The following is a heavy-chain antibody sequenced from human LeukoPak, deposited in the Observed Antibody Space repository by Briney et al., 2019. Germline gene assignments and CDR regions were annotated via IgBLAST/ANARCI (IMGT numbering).Heavy chain of an antibody. CDR2: IYNDGRT. CDR3: AVLSTRAWFYK. CDR1: GFTFSSYA. V-gene: IGHV3-66*01. Sequence: PGRSLRLSCAASGFTFSSYAMHWVRQAPGKGLEWVSVIYNDGRTYYADSVKGRFTISRDNSKNTLYLQMQSLRAEDTAVYFCAVLSTRAWFYKWGQGTLVSVSS. D-gene: IGHD2/OR15-2a*01. J-gene: IGHJ5*02.